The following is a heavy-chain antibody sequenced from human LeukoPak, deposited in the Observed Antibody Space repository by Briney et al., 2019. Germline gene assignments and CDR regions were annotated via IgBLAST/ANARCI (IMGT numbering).Heavy chain of an antibody. Sequence: ASVKVSCKASGYTFADYYIHWVRQAPGQGLEWMGWIYPKSGGTNSAQKFQGRVTMTRDTSISTAYRELSRLKFDGTAVYYCARVSTSGYRDWLDPWGQGTLVTVSS. CDR2: IYPKSGGT. V-gene: IGHV1-2*02. D-gene: IGHD3-9*01. CDR3: ARVSTSGYRDWLDP. CDR1: GYTFADYY. J-gene: IGHJ5*02.